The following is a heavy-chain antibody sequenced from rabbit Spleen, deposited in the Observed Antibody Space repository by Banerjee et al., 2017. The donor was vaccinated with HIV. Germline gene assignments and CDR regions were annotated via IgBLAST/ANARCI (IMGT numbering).Heavy chain of an antibody. CDR2: INTLTFNS. CDR3: ARDLVGVIGWNFYL. CDR1: GIDFSGYYY. J-gene: IGHJ4*01. V-gene: IGHV1S40*01. D-gene: IGHD1-1*01. Sequence: QSLEESGGGLVKPEGSLTLTCKASGIDFSGYYYMCWVRQPPGKGLEWISCINTLTFNSVYGTWAKGRFTVSRASWTTVTLQMTSLTAADTATYFCARDLVGVIGWNFYLWGPGTLVTVS.